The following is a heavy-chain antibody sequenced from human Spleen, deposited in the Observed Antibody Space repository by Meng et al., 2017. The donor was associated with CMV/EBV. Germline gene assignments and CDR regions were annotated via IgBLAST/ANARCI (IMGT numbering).Heavy chain of an antibody. J-gene: IGHJ3*02. Sequence: GESLKISCAASGFTFSDFYMSWIRQTPEKGLEWVSHISSSGSDRYYADSGKGRFTISRDNAEKSVYLQRNSLRVEDTAVYYCTRMVGAFGMWGPGTMVTVSS. CDR2: ISSSGSDR. CDR1: GFTFSDFY. V-gene: IGHV3-11*01. D-gene: IGHD2-15*01. CDR3: TRMVGAFGM.